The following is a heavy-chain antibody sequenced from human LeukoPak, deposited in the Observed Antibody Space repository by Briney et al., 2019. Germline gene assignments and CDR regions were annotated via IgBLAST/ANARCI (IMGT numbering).Heavy chain of an antibody. Sequence: PGGSLRLSCAASGFTFTRYWMSWDRQAPGKGLEWVAGIKQDGSEKHYVDSVKGRFTISRDNAKNSVYLQMNSLSDDDTAVYYCARDGDYVMPPFDYWGQGIMVTVSS. CDR2: IKQDGSEK. CDR1: GFTFTRYW. J-gene: IGHJ4*02. V-gene: IGHV3-7*01. D-gene: IGHD4-17*01. CDR3: ARDGDYVMPPFDY.